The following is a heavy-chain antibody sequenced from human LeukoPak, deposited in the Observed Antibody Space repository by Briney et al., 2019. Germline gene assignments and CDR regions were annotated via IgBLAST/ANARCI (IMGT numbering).Heavy chain of an antibody. Sequence: GGSLRLSCAASGFTFSIYDLSWVRQAPGKGLECVSAIDRGVGSTYYADSVKGRFTISRDNSKNTLYLQMNSLRAEDTAVYYCAREGVLLWFGEYPGAFDIWGQGTMVTVSS. V-gene: IGHV3-23*01. CDR3: AREGVLLWFGEYPGAFDI. D-gene: IGHD3-10*01. CDR1: GFTFSIYD. CDR2: IDRGVGST. J-gene: IGHJ3*02.